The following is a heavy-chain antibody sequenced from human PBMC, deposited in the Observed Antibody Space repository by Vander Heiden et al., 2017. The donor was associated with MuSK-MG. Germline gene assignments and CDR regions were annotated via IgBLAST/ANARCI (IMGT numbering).Heavy chain of an antibody. J-gene: IGHJ4*02. CDR1: GFTFSSYA. CDR2: ISGSGGST. CDR3: AKRPLVGLVAAAGTHFDY. Sequence: EVQLLESGGGLVQPGGSLRLSCPASGFTFSSYAMRWVRQAPGKGLEWVSAISGSGGSTYYADSVKGRFTISRDNSKNTLYLQMNSLRAEDTAVYYCAKRPLVGLVAAAGTHFDYWGQGTLVTVSS. D-gene: IGHD6-13*01. V-gene: IGHV3-23*01.